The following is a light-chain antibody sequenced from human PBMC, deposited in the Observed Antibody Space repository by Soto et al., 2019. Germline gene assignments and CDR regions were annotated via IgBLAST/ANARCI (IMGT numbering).Light chain of an antibody. CDR1: QSVSSY. Sequence: EIVLTQSPVTLSLSPGERATLSCRVSQSVSSYLAWYQQKPGQAPRLLIYDASNRATGIPARFSGSGSGTDFTLTISSLEPEDFAVYYCQQRSNWPPIFTFGPGTKVDIK. CDR3: QQRSNWPPIFT. J-gene: IGKJ3*01. V-gene: IGKV3-11*01. CDR2: DAS.